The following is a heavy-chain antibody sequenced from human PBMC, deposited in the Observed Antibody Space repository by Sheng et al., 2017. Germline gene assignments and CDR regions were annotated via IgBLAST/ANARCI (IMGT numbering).Heavy chain of an antibody. CDR2: IRYDGSDK. Sequence: QVQLVESGGGVVQPGGSLRLSCAASGFTFSSYGMHWVRQAPGKGLEWVAFIRYDGSDKYYPDSVKGRFTISRDNSKNTLYLQMNSLRAEDTAVYYCATDGYGSFGYWGQGTRGHRLL. CDR3: ATDGYGSFGY. D-gene: IGHD5-12*01. J-gene: IGHJ4*02. CDR1: GFTFSSYG. V-gene: IGHV3-30*02.